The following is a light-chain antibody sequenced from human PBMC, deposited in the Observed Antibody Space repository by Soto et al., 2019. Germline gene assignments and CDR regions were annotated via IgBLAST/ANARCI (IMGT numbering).Light chain of an antibody. Sequence: QSALTQPRSVSGSPGQSVTISCTGTSSDVGGYKYVSWYQQYPGKAPKLMIYHVSKRPSGVPDRFSGSKSGNTASLTISGLQGEDEADYYCCSYTGSGTYVFGPGTKVTVL. CDR3: CSYTGSGTYV. CDR1: SSDVGGYKY. J-gene: IGLJ1*01. CDR2: HVS. V-gene: IGLV2-11*01.